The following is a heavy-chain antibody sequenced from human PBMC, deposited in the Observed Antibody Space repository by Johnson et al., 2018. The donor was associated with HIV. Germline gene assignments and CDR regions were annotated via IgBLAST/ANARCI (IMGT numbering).Heavy chain of an antibody. D-gene: IGHD6-19*01. CDR2: ISPSGGGI. CDR3: ARVRYSSGWPIYAFDI. Sequence: QVQLVESGGSLVKPGGSMRLSCAASGFTFTDYYMTWIRQAPGKGLEWVSHISPSGGGIYSADSVKGRFSISRDNARNSLYLQMNSLRAEDTAVYYCARVRYSSGWPIYAFDIWGQGTVVIVSS. J-gene: IGHJ3*02. CDR1: GFTFTDYY. V-gene: IGHV3-11*04.